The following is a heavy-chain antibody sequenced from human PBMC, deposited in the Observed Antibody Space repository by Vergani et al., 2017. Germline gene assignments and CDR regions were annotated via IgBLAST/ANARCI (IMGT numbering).Heavy chain of an antibody. Sequence: EVQLVESGGGLVKPGGSLRLSCAASGFTFSNAWMSWVRQAPGKGLEWVGRIKSKTDGGTKDYAAPVKGRFTISRDDSKNTLYLQMNSLKTEDTAVYYCTTVPYGDYGTSPNFDYWGQGTLVTVSS. D-gene: IGHD4-17*01. CDR1: GFTFSNAW. CDR3: TTVPYGDYGTSPNFDY. J-gene: IGHJ4*02. V-gene: IGHV3-15*01. CDR2: IKSKTDGGTK.